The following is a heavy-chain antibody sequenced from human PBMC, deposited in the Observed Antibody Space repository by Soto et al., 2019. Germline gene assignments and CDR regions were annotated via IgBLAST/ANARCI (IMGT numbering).Heavy chain of an antibody. Sequence: QVQLQESGPGLVKPSQTLSLTCTVSGGSISSGGYHWSWIRQHPGKGLAWIGYIYYSGSTYYNPSVKSRVTISVDTSKNQFSLKLSSVTAADTAVYYCARGKNWFDPWGQGTLVTVPS. CDR3: ARGKNWFDP. J-gene: IGHJ5*02. CDR2: IYYSGST. CDR1: GGSISSGGYH. V-gene: IGHV4-31*03.